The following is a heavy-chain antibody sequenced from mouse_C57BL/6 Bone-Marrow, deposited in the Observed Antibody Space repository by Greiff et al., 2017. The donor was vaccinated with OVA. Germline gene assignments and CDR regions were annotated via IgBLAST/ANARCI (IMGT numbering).Heavy chain of an antibody. CDR1: GYTFTSYW. J-gene: IGHJ2*01. Sequence: QVHVKQPGAELVKPGASVKVSCKASGYTFTSYWMHWVKQRPGQGLEWIGRIHPSDSDTNYNQKFKGKATLTVDKSASTAYMQLSSLTSEDSAVYYGASGRLPVYYFDYWGQGTPLTVSA. CDR3: ASGRLPVYYFDY. V-gene: IGHV1-74*01. D-gene: IGHD3-2*02. CDR2: IHPSDSDT.